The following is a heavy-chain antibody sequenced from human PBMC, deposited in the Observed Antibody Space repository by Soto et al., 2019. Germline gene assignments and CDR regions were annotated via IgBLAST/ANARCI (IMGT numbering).Heavy chain of an antibody. CDR2: IIPIFGTA. CDR3: ARDGGLGDYSPFDY. D-gene: IGHD4-4*01. CDR1: GGSFSSYA. J-gene: IGHJ4*02. V-gene: IGHV1-69*12. Sequence: QVQLVQSGAEVKKPGSSVKVSCKASGGSFSSYAISWVLQAPGQGLEWMEGIIPIFGTANYAQKIQGRVTITADESTSTADNELSSTRSEDTAVYYHARDGGLGDYSPFDYWGQGTLVTVSS.